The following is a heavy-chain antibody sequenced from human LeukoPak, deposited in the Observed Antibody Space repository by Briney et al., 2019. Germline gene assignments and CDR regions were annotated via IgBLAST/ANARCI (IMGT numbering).Heavy chain of an antibody. CDR2: INPNSGGT. J-gene: IGHJ4*02. D-gene: IGHD1-26*01. V-gene: IGHV1-2*02. CDR3: ARVVYVSGSYYGLRY. Sequence: ASVKVSCKASGYSFTGYYIHWVRQAPGQGLEWMGWINPNSGGTNYAQKFQGRVTMTRDTSISTAYMELSRLRSDDTAVYYCARVVYVSGSYYGLRYWGQGTLVTVSS. CDR1: GYSFTGYY.